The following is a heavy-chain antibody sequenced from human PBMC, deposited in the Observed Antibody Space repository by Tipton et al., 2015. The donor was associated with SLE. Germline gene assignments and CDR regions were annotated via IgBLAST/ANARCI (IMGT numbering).Heavy chain of an antibody. J-gene: IGHJ6*02. CDR1: GGTFSSYA. V-gene: IGHV1-69*06. Sequence: QLVQSGAEVKKPGSSVKVSCKASGGTFSSYAISWVRQAPGQGLEWMGGIIPIFGTANYAQKFQGRVTITADKSTSTAYMELSSLRSEDTAVYYCARDPGIFGVVKIMYYYYYGMDVWGQGTTVTVSS. CDR3: ARDPGIFGVVKIMYYYYYGMDV. CDR2: IIPIFGTA. D-gene: IGHD3-3*01.